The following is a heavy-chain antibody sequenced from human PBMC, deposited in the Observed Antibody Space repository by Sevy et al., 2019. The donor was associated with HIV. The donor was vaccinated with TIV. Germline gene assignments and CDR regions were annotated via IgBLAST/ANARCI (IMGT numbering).Heavy chain of an antibody. CDR3: ARAGCTRPHDY. V-gene: IGHV3-23*01. CDR1: GFAFYDYS. CDR2: LSFGCGKI. D-gene: IGHD2-8*01. Sequence: GGSLRLSCAASGFAFYDYSMSWIRQAPGKGLEWVATLSFGCGKIKYADSVKGRFTISRDNSKNSFYLQMDNLRVEDTALYYCARAGCTRPHDYWGQGTRVTVSS. J-gene: IGHJ4*02.